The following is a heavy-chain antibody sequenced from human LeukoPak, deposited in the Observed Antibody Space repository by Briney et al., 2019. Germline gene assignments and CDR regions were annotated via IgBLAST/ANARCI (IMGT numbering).Heavy chain of an antibody. V-gene: IGHV4-59*08. CDR3: ARGITFGGVISPHDAFDI. CDR1: GGSISSYY. D-gene: IGHD3-16*01. Sequence: PSETLSLTCTVSGGSISSYYWSWIRQPPGKGLEWIGYIYYSGSTNYNPSLKSRVTISVDTSKNQLSLKLSSVTAADTAVYYCARGITFGGVISPHDAFDIWGQGTMVTVSS. J-gene: IGHJ3*02. CDR2: IYYSGST.